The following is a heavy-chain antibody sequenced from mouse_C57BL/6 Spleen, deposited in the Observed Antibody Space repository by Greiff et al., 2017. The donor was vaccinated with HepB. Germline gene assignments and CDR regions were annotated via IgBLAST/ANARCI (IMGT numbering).Heavy chain of an antibody. CDR3: ARDDDYDGGAWFAY. J-gene: IGHJ3*01. Sequence: VQLKQSGPGMVKPSQSLSLTCTVTGDSITSGYDWHWIRHFPGNKLEWMGYISYSGSTNYNPSLKSRISITHDTSKNHFFLKLNSVTTEDTATYYCARDDDYDGGAWFAYWGQGTLVTVSA. CDR2: ISYSGST. CDR1: GDSITSGYD. V-gene: IGHV3-1*01. D-gene: IGHD2-4*01.